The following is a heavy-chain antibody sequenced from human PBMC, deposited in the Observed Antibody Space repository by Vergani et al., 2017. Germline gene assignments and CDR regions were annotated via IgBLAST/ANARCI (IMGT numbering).Heavy chain of an antibody. CDR3: ARAFIVGATNYYYYYMDV. CDR2: ISSSSSYI. J-gene: IGHJ6*03. CDR1: GFTFISYS. Sequence: EVQLVESGGGLVKPGGSLRLSCAASGFTFISYSMNWVRQAPGKGLECVSSISSSSSYIYYADSVKGRFTISRDNAKNSLSLQMNSLRAEDTAVYYCARAFIVGATNYYYYYMDVWGKGTTVTVSS. D-gene: IGHD1-26*01. V-gene: IGHV3-21*01.